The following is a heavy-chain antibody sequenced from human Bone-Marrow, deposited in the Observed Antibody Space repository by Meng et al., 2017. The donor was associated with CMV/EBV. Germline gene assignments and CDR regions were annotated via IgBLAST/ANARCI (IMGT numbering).Heavy chain of an antibody. CDR1: GYTFTSYD. D-gene: IGHD1-7*01. CDR3: ARGPRWNYGSYYYYGMDV. V-gene: IGHV1-8*03. CDR2: MNPNSGNT. J-gene: IGHJ6*02. Sequence: ASVKVSCKTSGYTFTSYDINWVRQATGQGLEWMGWMNPNSGNTGYAQKFQGRVTITRNTSISTAYMELSSLRSEDTAVYYCARGPRWNYGSYYYYGMDVWGQGTTVTVSS.